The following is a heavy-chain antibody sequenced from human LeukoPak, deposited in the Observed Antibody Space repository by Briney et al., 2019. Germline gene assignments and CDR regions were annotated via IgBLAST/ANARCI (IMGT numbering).Heavy chain of an antibody. D-gene: IGHD4-17*01. J-gene: IGHJ4*02. CDR1: GGSISSYY. V-gene: IGHV4-59*01. CDR3: ARTTVTKGFDY. CDR2: IYYSGST. Sequence: PSETLSLTCTVSGGSISSYYWSWIRQPPGKGPEWIGYIYYSGSTNYNPSLKSRVTISVDTSKNQFSLKLSSVTAADTAVYYCARTTVTKGFDYWGQGTLVTVSS.